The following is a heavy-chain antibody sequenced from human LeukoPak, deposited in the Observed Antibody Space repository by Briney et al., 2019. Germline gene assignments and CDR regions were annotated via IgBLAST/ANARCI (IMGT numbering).Heavy chain of an antibody. D-gene: IGHD3-9*01. V-gene: IGHV1-18*01. CDR2: ISPYNSNT. CDR1: GGTFSSYA. Sequence: SVKVPCKASGGTFSSYAISWVRQAPGQGLEWMGWISPYNSNTNYAQKLQGRVTMTTDTSTSTAYMELRSLRSDDTAVYYCARNILTGLCPDYWGQGTLVTVSS. J-gene: IGHJ4*02. CDR3: ARNILTGLCPDY.